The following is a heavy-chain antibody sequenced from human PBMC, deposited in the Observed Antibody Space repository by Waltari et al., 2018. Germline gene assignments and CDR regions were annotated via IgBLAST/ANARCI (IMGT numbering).Heavy chain of an antibody. CDR2: IYFSGST. CDR1: GGSISSSSYY. J-gene: IGHJ3*02. Sequence: QLQLQESGPGLVKPSETLSLPCTVSGGSISSSSYYWGWIRQPPGEGLGWIGRIYFSGSTYHNPSLKSRVTISVDTSKNQFSLKLSSVTAADTAVYYCARHGEEITGGRAFDIWGQGTMVTVSS. V-gene: IGHV4-39*01. D-gene: IGHD1-20*01. CDR3: ARHGEEITGGRAFDI.